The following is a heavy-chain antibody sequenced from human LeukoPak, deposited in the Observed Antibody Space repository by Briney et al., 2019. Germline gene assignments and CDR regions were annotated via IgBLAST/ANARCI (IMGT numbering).Heavy chain of an antibody. CDR2: ISSSSSYI. Sequence: GGSLRLSCAASGFTFSSYSMNWVRQAPGKRLEWVSSISSSSSYIYYADSVKGRFTISRDNAKNSLYLQMNSLRAEDTAVYYCARESLPQGDYGDYVGDYWGQGTLVTVSS. CDR1: GFTFSSYS. J-gene: IGHJ4*02. V-gene: IGHV3-21*01. CDR3: ARESLPQGDYGDYVGDY. D-gene: IGHD4-17*01.